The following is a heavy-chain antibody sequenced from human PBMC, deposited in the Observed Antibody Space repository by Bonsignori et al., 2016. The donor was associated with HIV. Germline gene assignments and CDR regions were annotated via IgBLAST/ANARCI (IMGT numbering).Heavy chain of an antibody. V-gene: IGHV4-59*01. J-gene: IGHJ4*02. CDR2: IYYSGST. Sequence: SETLSLTCTVSGGSISSYYWSWIRQPPGKGLEWIGYIYYSGSTNYNPSLKSRVTISVDTSKNQFSLKLSSVTAADTAVYYCARGRSPFDYWGQGTLVTVSS. CDR3: ARGRSPFDY. CDR1: GGSISSYY.